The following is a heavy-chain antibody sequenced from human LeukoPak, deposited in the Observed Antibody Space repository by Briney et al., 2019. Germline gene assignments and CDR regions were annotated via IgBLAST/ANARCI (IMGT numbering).Heavy chain of an antibody. J-gene: IGHJ4*02. D-gene: IGHD6-19*01. CDR3: AKASFAGWSGAYYFDY. CDR1: GFTFSSYG. V-gene: IGHV3-30*18. Sequence: PGGSLRLSCAASGFTFSSYGMHWVRQAPGKGLEGVAVISYNGSNKYYADSVKGRFTISRDNSKNTLYLQMNSLRAEDTAVYYCAKASFAGWSGAYYFDYWGQGTLVTVSS. CDR2: ISYNGSNK.